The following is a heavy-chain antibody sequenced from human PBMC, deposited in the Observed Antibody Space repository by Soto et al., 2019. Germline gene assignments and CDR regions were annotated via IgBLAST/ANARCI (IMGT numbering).Heavy chain of an antibody. D-gene: IGHD3-10*01. V-gene: IGHV3-23*01. CDR2: MSGSGGST. CDR3: MNLYSYGSGSYYK. Sequence: EVQLLESGGGLVQPGGSLRLSCAASGFTFSTYAMSWVRQAPGKGLEWVSGMSGSGGSTYYADSVKGRFTISRDNSKNTLYPQMNSLRAEDTAVYYCMNLYSYGSGSYYKWGQGTLVTVSS. CDR1: GFTFSTYA. J-gene: IGHJ4*02.